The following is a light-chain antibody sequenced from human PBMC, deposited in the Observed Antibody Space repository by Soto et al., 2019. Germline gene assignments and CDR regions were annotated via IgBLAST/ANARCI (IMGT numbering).Light chain of an antibody. CDR2: EVT. Sequence: QSVLTQPPSASGSPGQSVAISCTGTSSDVGGYDFVSWYQQHPGKAPRLVIYEVTKRPSGIADRFSGSKSGNTASLTVSGLQAEDEADYYCSSDAGNRHFYVFGTGTKVTV. J-gene: IGLJ1*01. CDR1: SSDVGGYDF. CDR3: SSDAGNRHFYV. V-gene: IGLV2-8*01.